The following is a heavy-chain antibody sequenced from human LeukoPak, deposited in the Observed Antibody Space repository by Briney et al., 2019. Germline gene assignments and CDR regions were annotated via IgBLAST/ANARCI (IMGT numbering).Heavy chain of an antibody. Sequence: GGSLRLSCAASGFTFDDYAMHWVRQAPGKGLEWVSGISWNSGSIAYADSVKGRFTISRDSAKNSLYLQMNSLRTEDTALYYCAKGATYSGSSGYFDYWGQGTLVTVSS. CDR3: AKGATYSGSSGYFDY. V-gene: IGHV3-9*01. J-gene: IGHJ4*02. D-gene: IGHD6-6*01. CDR1: GFTFDDYA. CDR2: ISWNSGSI.